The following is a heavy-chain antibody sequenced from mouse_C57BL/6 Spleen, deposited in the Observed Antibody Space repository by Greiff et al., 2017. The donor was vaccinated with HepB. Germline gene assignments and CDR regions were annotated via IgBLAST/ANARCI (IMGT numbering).Heavy chain of an antibody. CDR2: ISYDGSN. Sequence: EVKLQESGPGLVKPSQSLSLTCSVTGYSITSGYYWNWIRQFPGKKREWMGYISYDGSNNYNPSLTNRISITRDTSKNQFFLKLNSVTTEDTATYYYASGDYGSSTWFAYRGQGTLVTVSA. D-gene: IGHD1-1*01. CDR1: GYSITSGYY. CDR3: ASGDYGSSTWFAY. V-gene: IGHV3-6*01. J-gene: IGHJ3*01.